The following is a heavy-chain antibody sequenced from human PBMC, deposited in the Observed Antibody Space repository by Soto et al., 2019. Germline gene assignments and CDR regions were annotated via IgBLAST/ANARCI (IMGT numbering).Heavy chain of an antibody. D-gene: IGHD3-10*01. CDR1: SYSFTSYG. Sequence: GASVKVSCKASSYSFTSYGISWVRQAPGQGLEWMGWISAYNGNTNYAQKLQGRVTMTTDTSTSTAYMELRILRSDDTAVYYCARVLLWFGEFENWFDPWGQGTLVTVSS. J-gene: IGHJ5*02. V-gene: IGHV1-18*01. CDR2: ISAYNGNT. CDR3: ARVLLWFGEFENWFDP.